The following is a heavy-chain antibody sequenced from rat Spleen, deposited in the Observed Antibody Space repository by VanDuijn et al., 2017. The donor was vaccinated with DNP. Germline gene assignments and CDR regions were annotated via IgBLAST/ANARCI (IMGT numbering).Heavy chain of an antibody. D-gene: IGHD1-11*01. Sequence: EVQLVESGGGLVQPGRSLKLSCAASGFTFSNYGMAWVRQAPTKGLEWVATISYDGSNTYYREFVKGRFTISRDNAKSTLYLQINNLRSEDTATYYCAKEGRVPYVMDAWGQGTSVTVSS. CDR3: AKEGRVPYVMDA. J-gene: IGHJ4*01. CDR1: GFTFSNYG. V-gene: IGHV5-29*01. CDR2: ISYDGSNT.